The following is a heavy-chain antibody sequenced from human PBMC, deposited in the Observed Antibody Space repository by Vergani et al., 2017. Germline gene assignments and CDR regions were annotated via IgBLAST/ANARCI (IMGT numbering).Heavy chain of an antibody. J-gene: IGHJ3*01. D-gene: IGHD3-9*01. Sequence: QITLRESGPTLVKPTQTLTLTCTFSGFSLTTGGEGVVWNRQPPGRALEWLSFVYWNDDERYSPSLKSRVTITNDTSKNEVILTMATMDPVDTATYYCVHRLGYFDWDGAFDVWGPGTMVTVSS. CDR1: GFSLTTGGEG. CDR3: VHRLGYFDWDGAFDV. V-gene: IGHV2-5*01. CDR2: VYWNDDE.